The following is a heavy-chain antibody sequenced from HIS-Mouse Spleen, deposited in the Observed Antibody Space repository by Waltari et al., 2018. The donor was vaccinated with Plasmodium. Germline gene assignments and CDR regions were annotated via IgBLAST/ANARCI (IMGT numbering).Heavy chain of an antibody. CDR3: ARDRNSGYDLDAFDI. CDR2: INPNRGGT. CDR1: GYTFTGYY. D-gene: IGHD5-12*01. V-gene: IGHV1-2*02. J-gene: IGHJ3*02. Sequence: QVQLVQSGAEVKKPGASVKVSCKASGYTFTGYYMHWVRQAPGQGLEWMGWINPNRGGTNYAQKFQGRVTMTRDTSISTAYMELSRLRSDDTAVYYCARDRNSGYDLDAFDIWGQGTMVTVSS.